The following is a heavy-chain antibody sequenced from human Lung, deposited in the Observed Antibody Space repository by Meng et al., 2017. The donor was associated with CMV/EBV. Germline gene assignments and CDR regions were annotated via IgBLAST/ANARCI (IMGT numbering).Heavy chain of an antibody. Sequence: EVQLLESGGGLVQPGGSLRLSCVASGFTFSSYALTWVRQAPGKGLEWVSGISGNGGTTYYADSVKGRFTISRDNSKSTLYLQMNSLRGDDTAVYYCAGDYWGPGTLVTVSS. J-gene: IGHJ4*02. CDR1: GFTFSSYA. CDR3: AGDY. CDR2: ISGNGGTT. V-gene: IGHV3-23*01.